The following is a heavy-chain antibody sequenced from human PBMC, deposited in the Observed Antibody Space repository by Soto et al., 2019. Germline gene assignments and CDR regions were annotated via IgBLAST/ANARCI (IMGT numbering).Heavy chain of an antibody. V-gene: IGHV4-59*08. D-gene: IGHD3-22*01. CDR1: GGSISSYY. Sequence: PSETLSLTCTVSGGSISSYYWSWIRQPPGKGLEWIGYIYYSGSTNYNPSLKSRVTISVDTSKNQFSLKLSSVTAADTAVYYCARTPYYYDSSGYYYWNDYWGQGTLVTVSS. CDR2: IYYSGST. CDR3: ARTPYYYDSSGYYYWNDY. J-gene: IGHJ4*02.